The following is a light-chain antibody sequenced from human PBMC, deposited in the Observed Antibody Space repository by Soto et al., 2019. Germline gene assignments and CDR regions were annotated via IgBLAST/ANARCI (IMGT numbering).Light chain of an antibody. CDR2: EVR. J-gene: IGLJ2*01. V-gene: IGLV2-14*01. CDR3: SSYTSTTTLVL. CDR1: SSDIGGYNY. Sequence: QSVLTQPASVSGSPGQSITISCTGTSSDIGGYNYVSWYQQHPGKAPKLMIYEVRNRPSGVSLRFSGSKSGNTASLTISGLQAEDEADYYCSSYTSTTTLVLFGGGTKVTVL.